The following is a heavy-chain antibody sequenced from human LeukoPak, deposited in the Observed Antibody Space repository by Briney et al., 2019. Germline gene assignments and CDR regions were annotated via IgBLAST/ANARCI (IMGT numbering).Heavy chain of an antibody. V-gene: IGHV1-69*04. CDR2: IIPILGIA. D-gene: IGHD1-26*01. Sequence: GASVEVSCKASGGTFSSYAISWVRQAPGQGLEWMGRIIPILGIANYAQKFQGRVTITADKSTSTAYMELSSLRSEDTAVYYCARTGEWELLYTYYFDYWGQGTLVTVSS. CDR1: GGTFSSYA. J-gene: IGHJ4*02. CDR3: ARTGEWELLYTYYFDY.